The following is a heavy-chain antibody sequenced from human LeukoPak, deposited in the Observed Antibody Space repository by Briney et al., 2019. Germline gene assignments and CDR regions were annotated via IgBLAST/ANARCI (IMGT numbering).Heavy chain of an antibody. CDR3: ARHENYYDSSGYPDY. Sequence: IYPGDSDTRYSPSFQGQVTISADKSISTAYLQWSSLKASDTAMYYCARHENYYDSSGYPDYWGQGTLVTVSS. D-gene: IGHD3-22*01. CDR2: IYPGDSDT. J-gene: IGHJ4*02. V-gene: IGHV5-51*01.